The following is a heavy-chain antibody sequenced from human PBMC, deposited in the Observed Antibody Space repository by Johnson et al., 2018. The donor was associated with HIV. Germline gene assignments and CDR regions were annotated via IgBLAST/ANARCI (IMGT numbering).Heavy chain of an antibody. CDR1: GFTFDDYG. Sequence: EVQLVESGGGVVRPGGSLRLYCAASGFTFDDYGMSWVRQAPGKGLEWVSGINWNGGSTGYADSVKGRFTISRDNAKKPLYLQMNSLRAEDTALYYCARDPPSFYGGLPDAFDIWGQGTMVTVSS. D-gene: IGHD4-23*01. CDR2: INWNGGST. CDR3: ARDPPSFYGGLPDAFDI. J-gene: IGHJ3*02. V-gene: IGHV3-20*04.